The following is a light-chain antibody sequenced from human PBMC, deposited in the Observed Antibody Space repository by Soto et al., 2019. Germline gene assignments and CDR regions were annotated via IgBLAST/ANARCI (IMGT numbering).Light chain of an antibody. CDR2: GAF. CDR1: QSVSSSY. CDR3: QQRSNWPLT. J-gene: IGKJ4*01. Sequence: EIVLTQSPCTLSLSPGERATLSCRASQSVSSSYLAWYQQKPGQAPRLLIYGAFSRATDIPARFSGSGSGTDFTLTISSLEPEDFAVYYCQQRSNWPLTFGGGTRWIS. V-gene: IGKV3D-20*02.